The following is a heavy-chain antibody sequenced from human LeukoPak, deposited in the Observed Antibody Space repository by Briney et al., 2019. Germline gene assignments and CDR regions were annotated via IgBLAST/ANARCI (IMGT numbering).Heavy chain of an antibody. CDR3: ARSPGYGSSWFDP. J-gene: IGHJ5*02. V-gene: IGHV1-69*02. Sequence: ASVKVSCRASGGTFSSYTISWVRQAPGQGLEWVGRIIPILGIANYAQKFQGRVTITADKSTSTAYMELSSLRSADAAVYYCARSPGYGSSWFDPWGQGTLVTVSS. CDR2: IIPILGIA. CDR1: GGTFSSYT. D-gene: IGHD5-12*01.